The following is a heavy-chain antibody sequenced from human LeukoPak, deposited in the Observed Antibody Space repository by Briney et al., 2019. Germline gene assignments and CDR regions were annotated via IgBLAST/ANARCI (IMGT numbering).Heavy chain of an antibody. CDR3: AAVLPGLSD. CDR1: GYTFTHYY. V-gene: IGHV1-69-2*01. D-gene: IGHD2-15*01. Sequence: GAAVKISCKASGYTFTHYYIHWVKEAPGKGLDWMGRLDPDDGETIFAEKFQGRVAMTGDTSTDTAYLTLSSLTSEDTAFYYCAAVLPGLSDWGQGTLLTVSS. CDR2: LDPDDGET. J-gene: IGHJ1*01.